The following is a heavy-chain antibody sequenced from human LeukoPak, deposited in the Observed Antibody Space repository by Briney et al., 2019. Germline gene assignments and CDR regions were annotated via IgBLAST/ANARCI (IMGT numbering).Heavy chain of an antibody. D-gene: IGHD1-1*01. CDR1: GYSISSGYY. V-gene: IGHV4-38-2*02. CDR2: IYHSGST. CDR3: ARWLERDAFDI. J-gene: IGHJ3*02. Sequence: SETLSLTCTVSGYSISSGYYWGGIRQPPGKGLERIGSIYHSGSTYYNPSLKSRVTISVDTSKNQFSLKLSSVTAADTAVYYCARWLERDAFDIWGQGTMVTASS.